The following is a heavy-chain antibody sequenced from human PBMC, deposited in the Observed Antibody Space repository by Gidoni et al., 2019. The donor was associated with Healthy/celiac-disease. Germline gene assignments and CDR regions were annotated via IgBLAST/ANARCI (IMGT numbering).Heavy chain of an antibody. J-gene: IGHJ6*02. Sequence: EVQLVESGGGVVRPGGSLRLSCAASGFTFDDYGMSWVRQAPGKGLEWVSGINWNGGSTGYADSVKGRFTISRDNAKNSLYLQMNSLRAEDTALYYCARDRYYDSSGYYYYGMDVWGQGTTVTVSS. V-gene: IGHV3-20*04. CDR1: GFTFDDYG. CDR2: INWNGGST. CDR3: ARDRYYDSSGYYYYGMDV. D-gene: IGHD3-22*01.